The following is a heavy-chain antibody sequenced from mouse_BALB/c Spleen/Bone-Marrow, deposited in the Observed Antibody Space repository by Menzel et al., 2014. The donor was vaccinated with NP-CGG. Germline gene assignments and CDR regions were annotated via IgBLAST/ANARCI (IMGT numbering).Heavy chain of an antibody. J-gene: IGHJ2*01. CDR3: AGGRGYFDY. CDR2: INPSNGRT. CDR1: GYTLTSYW. Sequence: QVQLQQSGAELVKPGASVKLSCKASGYTLTSYWMHWVKQRPGQGLEWIGEINPSNGRTNYNEKFKSKATLTVDKSSSTAYMQLSSLTSEDSAVYYCAGGRGYFDYWGQGTTLTVSS. V-gene: IGHV1S81*02. D-gene: IGHD3-3*01.